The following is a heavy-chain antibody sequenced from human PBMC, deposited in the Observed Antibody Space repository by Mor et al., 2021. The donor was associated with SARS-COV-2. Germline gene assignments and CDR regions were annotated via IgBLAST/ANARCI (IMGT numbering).Heavy chain of an antibody. CDR3: ARTVGHLDY. CDR2: KWYN. V-gene: IGHV6-1*01. J-gene: IGHJ4*02. Sequence: KWYNDYAASVKSRITINPDTSKNQFSLQLNSVTPEDTAVYYCARTVGHLDYWDQGNLVTVSS. D-gene: IGHD1-26*01.